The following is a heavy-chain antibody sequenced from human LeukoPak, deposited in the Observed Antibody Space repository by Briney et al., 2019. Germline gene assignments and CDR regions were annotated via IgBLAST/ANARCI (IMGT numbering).Heavy chain of an antibody. D-gene: IGHD6-6*01. Sequence: SETLSLTCSVSGVSLSDSYWSWIRQSPGKAMEWIGYVSDRGGASYNPSLMGRVTISPDTSKNQFSLKLNSVTAADTAVYYCATNALLVPSTFDSWGRGTLVTVSS. CDR3: ATNALLVPSTFDS. J-gene: IGHJ4*02. V-gene: IGHV4-59*12. CDR2: VSDRGGA. CDR1: GVSLSDSY.